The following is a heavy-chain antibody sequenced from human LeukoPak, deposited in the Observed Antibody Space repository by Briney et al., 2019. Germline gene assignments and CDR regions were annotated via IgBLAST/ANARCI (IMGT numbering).Heavy chain of an antibody. CDR2: INPNSGGT. Sequence: ASVKVSCKASGYTFTGYYMHWVRQAPGQGLEWMGWINPNSGGTNYAQKFQGRVTMTRDTSISTAYMELSRLRSDDTAVYYCARQRGVTSLSYYYYMDVWGKGTTVTVSS. CDR3: ARQRGVTSLSYYYYMDV. CDR1: GYTFTGYY. J-gene: IGHJ6*03. V-gene: IGHV1-2*02. D-gene: IGHD4-17*01.